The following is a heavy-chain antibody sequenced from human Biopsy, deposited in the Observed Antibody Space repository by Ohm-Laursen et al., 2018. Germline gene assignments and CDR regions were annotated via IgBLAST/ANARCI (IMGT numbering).Heavy chain of an antibody. V-gene: IGHV4-59*07. CDR1: GGSMNGYE. D-gene: IGHD1-26*01. J-gene: IGHJ3*02. CDR2: IYYSGGT. Sequence: SDTLSLTCRVSGGSMNGYEWSWIRLAPGKGLEWIGYIYYSGGTKYNPSLASRVTFSVDMSKSQFSLKLYSVTAADTAVYYCARVEAGTYDALDIWGQGTLVAVSA. CDR3: ARVEAGTYDALDI.